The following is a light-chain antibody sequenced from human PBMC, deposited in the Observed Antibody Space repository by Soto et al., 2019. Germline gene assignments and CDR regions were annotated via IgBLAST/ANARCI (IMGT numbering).Light chain of an antibody. CDR3: QQANNFPWT. CDR2: STS. CDR1: QVINNL. J-gene: IGKJ1*01. V-gene: IGKV1-12*01. Sequence: DIQMTQSPSSVSASVGDSVTITCRANQVINNLLAWYQQKPGKAPKLRIYSTSNVQSGAPSRFSGGRSGTDFTLTISSLQTEDFAPYYCQQANNFPWTFGQGTRVDIK.